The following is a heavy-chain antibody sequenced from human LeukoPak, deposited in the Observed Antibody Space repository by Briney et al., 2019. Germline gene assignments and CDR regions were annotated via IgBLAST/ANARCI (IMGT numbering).Heavy chain of an antibody. Sequence: GGSLRLSCAASGFTFSSYAMSWVRQAPGKGLEWVSAISGSGSSTYYADSVKGRFTISRDNSKNTLYLQMNSLRAEDTAVYYCAKDQDSGSYNYYYGMDVWGQGTTVTVSS. J-gene: IGHJ6*02. D-gene: IGHD1-26*01. CDR2: ISGSGSST. V-gene: IGHV3-23*01. CDR3: AKDQDSGSYNYYYGMDV. CDR1: GFTFSSYA.